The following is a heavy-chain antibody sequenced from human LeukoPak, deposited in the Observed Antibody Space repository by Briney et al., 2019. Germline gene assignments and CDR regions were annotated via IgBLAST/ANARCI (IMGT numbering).Heavy chain of an antibody. CDR3: ARVNYDTSAFDAFGI. J-gene: IGHJ3*02. CDR2: IWHDGTTK. Sequence: GRSLRLSCAASGFTISMYAMHWVRQAPGKALEWVAIIWHDGTTKYYADSVKGRFTISRDNSKNTLFLQMNSLRAEDTAVYYCARVNYDTSAFDAFGIWGQGTMVTVSS. V-gene: IGHV3-33*01. D-gene: IGHD3-22*01. CDR1: GFTISMYA.